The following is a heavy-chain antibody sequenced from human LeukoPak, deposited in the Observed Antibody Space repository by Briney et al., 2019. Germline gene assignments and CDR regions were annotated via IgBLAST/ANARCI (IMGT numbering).Heavy chain of an antibody. J-gene: IGHJ4*02. CDR3: AKDFYWAFDY. Sequence: GGSLRLSCATSGFTFSHYGMHWVRQAPGRGLDWVAHIRYDESDKYYADSVKGRFTISRDISKNTVYLQMNSLRDEDTAVYYCAKDFYWAFDYWGQGTLVTVSS. D-gene: IGHD2-8*02. CDR2: IRYDESDK. CDR1: GFTFSHYG. V-gene: IGHV3-30*02.